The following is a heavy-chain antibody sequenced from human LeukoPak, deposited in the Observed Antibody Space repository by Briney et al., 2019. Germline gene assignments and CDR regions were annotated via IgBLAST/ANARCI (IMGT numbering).Heavy chain of an antibody. J-gene: IGHJ3*02. CDR1: GFTFSRYW. Sequence: PGGSLRLSCAASGFTFSRYWMHWVSQAPGKGLLWVSRINSDGSSTYYADSVKGRFTTSRDNAKNALHLQMNSLTAEDTAVYYCVLDLFSSFAFDIWGQGTMVTVSS. CDR2: INSDGSST. CDR3: VLDLFSSFAFDI. V-gene: IGHV3-74*01. D-gene: IGHD3/OR15-3a*01.